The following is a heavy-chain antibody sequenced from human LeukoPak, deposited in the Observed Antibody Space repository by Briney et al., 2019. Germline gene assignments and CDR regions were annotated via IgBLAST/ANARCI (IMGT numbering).Heavy chain of an antibody. Sequence: PGGTLRLSCAASGFTFSSYSMSWVRQAPGKGLEWVSYISSSSSTIYYADSVEGRFTISRGNSKNTLYLQMNSLRAEDTAVYYCARFRYGASGDYFDYWGQGTLVTASS. J-gene: IGHJ4*02. D-gene: IGHD4-17*01. CDR1: GFTFSSYS. CDR3: ARFRYGASGDYFDY. CDR2: ISSSSSTI. V-gene: IGHV3-48*01.